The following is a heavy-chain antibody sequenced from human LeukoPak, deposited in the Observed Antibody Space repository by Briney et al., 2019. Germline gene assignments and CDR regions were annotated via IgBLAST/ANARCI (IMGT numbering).Heavy chain of an antibody. CDR2: IYYSGST. J-gene: IGHJ4*02. Sequence: PSETLSLTCTVSGGSISSSSYYWGWIRQPPGKGLEWIGSIYYSGSTYYNPSLKSRVTISVDTSKNQFSLKLSSVTAADTAVYYCARLGHYDILTGYYKGLLADYWGQGTLVTVSS. D-gene: IGHD3-9*01. CDR3: ARLGHYDILTGYYKGLLADY. V-gene: IGHV4-39*01. CDR1: GGSISSSSYY.